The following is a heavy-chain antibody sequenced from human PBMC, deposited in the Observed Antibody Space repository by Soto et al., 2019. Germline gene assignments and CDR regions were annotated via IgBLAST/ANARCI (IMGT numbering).Heavy chain of an antibody. CDR3: ARGHDILTGCKFTF. D-gene: IGHD3-9*01. J-gene: IGHJ4*02. Sequence: QVRLVQSGAEVKKPGASVKVSCKTYGYDFTNYGINWERQAPGQGLEWMGGISAYNGNIVYAQNFRGRATLTTDTSTGSAYMELRSLRSDDTAVYYCARGHDILTGCKFTFWGQGTLVTVSS. CDR2: ISAYNGNI. CDR1: GYDFTNYG. V-gene: IGHV1-18*01.